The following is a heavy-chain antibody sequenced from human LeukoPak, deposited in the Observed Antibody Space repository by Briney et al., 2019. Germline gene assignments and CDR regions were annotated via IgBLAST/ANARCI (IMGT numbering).Heavy chain of an antibody. J-gene: IGHJ4*02. CDR2: IYSGGST. D-gene: IGHD6-19*01. V-gene: IGHV3-53*01. Sequence: GGSLRLSCAASGFTVSSNYMSWVRQAPGKGLEWVSVIYSGGSTYYAASVKGRFTISRGNSKNTLYLQMNSLRAEDTAVYYCARAPQYSSGLDYWGQGTLVTVSS. CDR1: GFTVSSNY. CDR3: ARAPQYSSGLDY.